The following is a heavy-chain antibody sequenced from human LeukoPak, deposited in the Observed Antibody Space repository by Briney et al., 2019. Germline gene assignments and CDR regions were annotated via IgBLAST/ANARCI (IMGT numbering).Heavy chain of an antibody. CDR2: ISGSDSST. V-gene: IGHV3-23*01. CDR3: ARDGLGGYAFDY. D-gene: IGHD5-12*01. J-gene: IGHJ4*02. CDR1: GFTFSTFT. Sequence: GSLRLSCAASGFTFSTFTMNWVRQAPGRGLEWVSGISGSDSSTYYADSVKGRFTISRDNSKNTLYLQMNSLRAEDTAVYYCARDGLGGYAFDYWGQGTLVTVSS.